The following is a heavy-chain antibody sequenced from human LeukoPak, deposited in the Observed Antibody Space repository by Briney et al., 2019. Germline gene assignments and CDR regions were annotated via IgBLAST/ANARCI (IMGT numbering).Heavy chain of an antibody. V-gene: IGHV4-59*12. Sequence: SETLSLTCTVSGGSISSYYWSWIRQPPGKGLEWIGYIYYSGSTNYNPSLKSRVTISVDTSKNQFSLKLSSVTAADTAVYYCAREGGYDFWSGYPLFDYWGQGTLVTVSS. CDR2: IYYSGST. D-gene: IGHD3-3*01. CDR1: GGSISSYY. CDR3: AREGGYDFWSGYPLFDY. J-gene: IGHJ4*02.